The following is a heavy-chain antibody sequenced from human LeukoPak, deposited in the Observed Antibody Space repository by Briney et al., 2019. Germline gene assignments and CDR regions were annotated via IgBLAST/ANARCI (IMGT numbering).Heavy chain of an antibody. CDR2: ISPSGGST. CDR3: ARGNSVRGEAWWFNP. CDR1: RYIFTSYY. Sequence: VASVKVSCKASRYIFTSYYMHWVRQAPGQGPEWMGVISPSGGSTTYAQKFQGRVTLTRDMSTSTDYLELSSLRSEDTAVYYCARGNSVRGEAWWFNPWGQGTLVTVSS. J-gene: IGHJ5*02. D-gene: IGHD2-21*01. V-gene: IGHV1-46*01.